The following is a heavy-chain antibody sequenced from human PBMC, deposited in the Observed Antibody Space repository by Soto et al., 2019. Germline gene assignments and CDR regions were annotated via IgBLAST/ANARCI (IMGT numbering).Heavy chain of an antibody. D-gene: IGHD2-2*01. CDR1: GFTFSSYG. CDR2: ISYDGSNK. CDR3: AKERECSSTSCPYPPLVPYYYGMDV. V-gene: IGHV3-30*18. Sequence: GGSLRLSCAASGFTFSSYGMHWVRQAPGKGLEWVAVISYDGSNKYYADSVKGRFTISRDNSKNTLYLQMNSLRAEDTAVYYCAKERECSSTSCPYPPLVPYYYGMDVWGQGTTVTVSS. J-gene: IGHJ6*02.